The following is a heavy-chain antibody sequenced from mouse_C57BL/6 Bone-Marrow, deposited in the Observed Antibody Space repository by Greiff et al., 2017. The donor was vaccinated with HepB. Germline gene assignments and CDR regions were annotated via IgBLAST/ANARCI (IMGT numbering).Heavy chain of an antibody. CDR2: IDPSDSYT. CDR1: GYTFTSYW. D-gene: IGHD2-5*01. J-gene: IGHJ3*01. Sequence: VKVVESGAELVMPGASVKLSCKASGYTFTSYWMHWVKQRPGQGLEWIGEIDPSDSYTNYNQKFKGKSTLTVDKSSSTAYMQLSSLTSEDSAVYYCAREGPYSNFAWFAYWGQGTLVTVSA. V-gene: IGHV1-69*01. CDR3: AREGPYSNFAWFAY.